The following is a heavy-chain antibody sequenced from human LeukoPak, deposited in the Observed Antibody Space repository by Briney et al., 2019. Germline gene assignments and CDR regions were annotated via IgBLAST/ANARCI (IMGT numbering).Heavy chain of an antibody. V-gene: IGHV1-69*01. Sequence: SVKVSCKASGGTFSSYAISWVRQAPGQGLEWMGGIIPIFGTANYAQKFQGRVTITADESTSTAYMELSSLRSDDTAVYYCARAHVVVLGGALGGMDVWGQGTTVTVSS. CDR2: IIPIFGTA. D-gene: IGHD3-10*01. J-gene: IGHJ6*02. CDR1: GGTFSSYA. CDR3: ARAHVVVLGGALGGMDV.